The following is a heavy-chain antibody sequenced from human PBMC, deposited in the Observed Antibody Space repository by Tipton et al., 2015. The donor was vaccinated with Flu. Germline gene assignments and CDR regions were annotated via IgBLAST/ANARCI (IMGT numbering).Heavy chain of an antibody. D-gene: IGHD3-10*01. V-gene: IGHV4-4*07. CDR3: ARGSGSGTFVIFDY. Sequence: QVQLVQSGAEVKPSETLSLTCTVSGGSLSSFYWTWIRQPAGKGLEWIGRIYSSGITKYTPSLKSRVTMSVETSKNQFSLSLSSVTAADTAVYYCARGSGSGTFVIFDYWGQGTLVAVS. J-gene: IGHJ4*02. CDR2: IYSSGIT. CDR1: GGSLSSFY.